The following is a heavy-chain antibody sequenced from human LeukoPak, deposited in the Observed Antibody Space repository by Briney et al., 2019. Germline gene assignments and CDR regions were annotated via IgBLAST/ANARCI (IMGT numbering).Heavy chain of an antibody. D-gene: IGHD6-19*01. J-gene: IGHJ6*02. Sequence: GGSLRLSCAASGFTFSSYGMHWVRQAPGKGLEWVAVISYGGSNKYYADSVKGRFTIPRDNSKNTLYLQMNSLRAEDTAVYYCAKLPGVAGTNYYYGMDVWGQGTTVTVSS. CDR2: ISYGGSNK. V-gene: IGHV3-30*18. CDR1: GFTFSSYG. CDR3: AKLPGVAGTNYYYGMDV.